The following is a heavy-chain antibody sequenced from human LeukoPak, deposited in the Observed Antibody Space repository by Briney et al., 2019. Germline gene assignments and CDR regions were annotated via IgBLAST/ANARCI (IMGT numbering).Heavy chain of an antibody. Sequence: GGSLRLSCAASGFTFSDHYMDWVRQTPGKGLEWVGRSRNRANSYTTEYAASVKGRFIISRDDSKNSLFLQMNSLKTDDTAVYYCTRASLSGSYFFYWSQGALVTVSS. J-gene: IGHJ4*02. CDR3: TRASLSGSYFFY. CDR1: GFTFSDHY. D-gene: IGHD1-26*01. V-gene: IGHV3-72*01. CDR2: SRNRANSYTT.